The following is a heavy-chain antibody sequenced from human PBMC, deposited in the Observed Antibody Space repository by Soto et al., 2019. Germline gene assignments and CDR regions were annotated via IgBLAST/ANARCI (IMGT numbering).Heavy chain of an antibody. V-gene: IGHV4-34*01. D-gene: IGHD3-10*01. J-gene: IGHJ6*03. Sequence: QVQLQQWGAGLLKPSETLSLTCAVYSGSLGGYKWSWTPQTQGKGLSWIGGINDSGNINYNPSLKSRVTILVDSPKKQISLRLYSVTAADTAVYYCARGLILWFGELSRRGGYYYYMDVWGKGTTVTVSS. CDR3: ARGLILWFGELSRRGGYYYYMDV. CDR2: INDSGNI. CDR1: SGSLGGYK.